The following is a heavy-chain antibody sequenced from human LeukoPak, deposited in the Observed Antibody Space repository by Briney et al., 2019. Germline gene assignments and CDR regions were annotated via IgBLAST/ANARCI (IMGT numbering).Heavy chain of an antibody. D-gene: IGHD4-23*01. CDR3: AREYYGGNSRWFDP. J-gene: IGHJ5*02. Sequence: PGGSLRLSCAASGSTFSDYNMNWVRQAPGKGLEWVSYISSGSATIYYADSVKGRFTISRDNAKNSLYLQMNSLRSEDTAVYYCAREYYGGNSRWFDPWGQGTLVTVSS. CDR2: ISSGSATI. CDR1: GSTFSDYN. V-gene: IGHV3-48*01.